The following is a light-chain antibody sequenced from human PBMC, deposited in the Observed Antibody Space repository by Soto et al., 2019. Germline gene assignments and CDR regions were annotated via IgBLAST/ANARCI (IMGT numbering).Light chain of an antibody. V-gene: IGKV3-11*01. CDR1: QSVSNS. CDR3: HQRYNWPRVT. Sequence: VLTQSPATLTLSPGERVTLSCRAIQSVSNSLACCQQKPGQPPRLLLYDVSQRATGSPARSSGSGAGADFTPPITILEPEDFSGYFCHQRYNWPRVTFGQVTRLEIK. J-gene: IGKJ5*01. CDR2: DVS.